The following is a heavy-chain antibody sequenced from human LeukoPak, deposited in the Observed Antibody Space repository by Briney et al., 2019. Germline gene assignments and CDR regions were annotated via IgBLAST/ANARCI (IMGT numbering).Heavy chain of an antibody. V-gene: IGHV3-23*01. CDR1: GFTFSSYA. CDR3: ARDQSESYHGGVGY. D-gene: IGHD3-10*01. CDR2: IRDKGDST. Sequence: GGSLRLSCAASGFTFSSYAMSWVRQAPGKGLEWVSAIRDKGDSTYYADSVRGRFTISRDNSKNTLYLQMNSLRAEDTAVYYCARDQSESYHGGVGYWGQGTLVTVSS. J-gene: IGHJ4*02.